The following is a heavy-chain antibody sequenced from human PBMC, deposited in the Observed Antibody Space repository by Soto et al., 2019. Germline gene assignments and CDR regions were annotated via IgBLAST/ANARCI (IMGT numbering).Heavy chain of an antibody. J-gene: IGHJ4*02. CDR3: ARVRIAVAGFDY. Sequence: ASVKVSCKASGYTFTSYAMHWVRQAPGQRPEWMGWINAGNGNTKYSQKFQDRVTISKDTSANTAYMELSSLRSEDTAVYFCARVRIAVAGFDYWGQGTQRTVSS. CDR1: GYTFTSYA. CDR2: INAGNGNT. D-gene: IGHD6-19*01. V-gene: IGHV1-3*01.